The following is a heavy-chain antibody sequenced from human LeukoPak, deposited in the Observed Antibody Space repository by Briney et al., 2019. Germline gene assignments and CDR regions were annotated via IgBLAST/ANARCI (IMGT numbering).Heavy chain of an antibody. D-gene: IGHD4-17*01. V-gene: IGHV3-72*01. CDR2: SRNRVHSYST. CDR3: AKGIYGDYGTAQGSDY. CDR1: GFTFSDHY. Sequence: GGSLRLSCAVAGFTFSDHYMDWVRQAPGKGLEWVARSRNRVHSYSTEYAASVKGRFTISRDNSKSSLFLQMNSLRTEDTAVYYCAKGIYGDYGTAQGSDYWGQGTLVTVSS. J-gene: IGHJ4*02.